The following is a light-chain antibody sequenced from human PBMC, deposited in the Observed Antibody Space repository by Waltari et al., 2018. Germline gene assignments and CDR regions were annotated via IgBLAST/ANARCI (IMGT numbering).Light chain of an antibody. Sequence: QSALTQPASVSGSPGQSITISCTGTSSDVGTYNYVSWYQQHTGKAPKLLIYDVSYRPSGVSYRFSGSKSGNTASLTISGLQAEDEADYYCSSYITTNTLELFGGGTSLTVL. CDR1: SSDVGTYNY. J-gene: IGLJ3*02. CDR3: SSYITTNTLEL. V-gene: IGLV2-14*03. CDR2: DVS.